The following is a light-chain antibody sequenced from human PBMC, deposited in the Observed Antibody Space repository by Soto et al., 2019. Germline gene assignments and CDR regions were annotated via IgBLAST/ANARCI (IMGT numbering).Light chain of an antibody. Sequence: EIVLTQSPGTLSLSPGERATLSCRASQSISSSSLAWYQQKPGQAPRLLIYAASSRSTGIPDGFSGSGSGTDITLTISRLEPEDFAVYYCQQYGSSSYTFGQGTQLEIK. V-gene: IGKV3-20*01. J-gene: IGKJ2*01. CDR2: AAS. CDR1: QSISSSS. CDR3: QQYGSSSYT.